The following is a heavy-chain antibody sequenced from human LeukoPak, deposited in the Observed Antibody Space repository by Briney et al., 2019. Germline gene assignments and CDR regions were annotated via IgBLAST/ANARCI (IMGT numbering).Heavy chain of an antibody. CDR3: ATGGGNSSNWLSDFDY. Sequence: TGGSLRLSCAASGFTFSSYAMSWVRQAPGKVLELVSTIGSSGSSTIYADSVKGRFTISRDNSKNMLYLQMSSLRVEDTAVYSCATGGGNSSNWLSDFDYWGQGTLVTVSS. D-gene: IGHD6-13*01. CDR2: IGSSGSST. V-gene: IGHV3-23*01. J-gene: IGHJ4*02. CDR1: GFTFSSYA.